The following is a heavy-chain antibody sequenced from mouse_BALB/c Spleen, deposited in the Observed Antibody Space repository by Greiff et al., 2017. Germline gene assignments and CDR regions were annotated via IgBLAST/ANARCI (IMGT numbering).Heavy chain of an antibody. CDR3: VRKTGTGYYYAMDY. CDR1: GFTFNIYA. J-gene: IGHJ4*01. V-gene: IGHV10-1*02. Sequence: EAGGGLVQPKGSLKLSCAASGFTFNIYAMNWVRQAPGKGLEWVARIRSKSNNYATYYADSVKDRFTISRDDSQSMLYLQMNNLKTEDTAMYYCVRKTGTGYYYAMDYWGQGTSVTVSS. D-gene: IGHD4-1*01. CDR2: IRSKSNNYAT.